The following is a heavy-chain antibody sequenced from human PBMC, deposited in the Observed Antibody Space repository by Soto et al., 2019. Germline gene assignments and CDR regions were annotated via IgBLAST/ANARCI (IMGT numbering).Heavy chain of an antibody. D-gene: IGHD5-18*01. V-gene: IGHV4-39*01. CDR2: LYYSGTT. J-gene: IGHJ5*02. CDR1: GGSFSSSSYY. CDR3: VRHSGYSSNWGEFDP. Sequence: QTHLQESGPGLVKPSETLSLTCHVSGGSFSSSSYYWGWIRQPPGKGLEWIGSLYYSGTTYYNPSLKSRVTISVDRTKNQFSLNLTSVTAADMAAYYCVRHSGYSSNWGEFDPWGQGTLVTVSS.